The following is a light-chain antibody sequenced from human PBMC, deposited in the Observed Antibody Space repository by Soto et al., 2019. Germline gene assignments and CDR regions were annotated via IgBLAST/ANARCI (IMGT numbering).Light chain of an antibody. V-gene: IGKV3-15*01. J-gene: IGKJ1*01. Sequence: EKVMTQSPATLSVSPGERATLSCRASQSVSTNLAWYQKKPGQAPRLLIYGASTRATGIPARFSGSGSGTEFTLTVSSLQSEDFAVYYCQQYNNWPPRTFGQGTKVEIK. CDR3: QQYNNWPPRT. CDR2: GAS. CDR1: QSVSTN.